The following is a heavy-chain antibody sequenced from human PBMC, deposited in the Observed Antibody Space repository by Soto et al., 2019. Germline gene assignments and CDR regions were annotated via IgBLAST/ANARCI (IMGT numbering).Heavy chain of an antibody. CDR2: IYYSGST. J-gene: IGHJ6*02. D-gene: IGHD7-27*01. CDR3: ARDGDSYYYYGMDV. CDR1: GGSVSSGSYY. Sequence: PSETLSLTCTVSGGSVSSGSYYWSWIRQPPGKGLEWIGYIYYSGSTNYNPSLKSRVTISVDTSKNQFSLKLSSVTAADTAVYYCARDGDSYYYYGMDVWGQGTTVTVSS. V-gene: IGHV4-61*01.